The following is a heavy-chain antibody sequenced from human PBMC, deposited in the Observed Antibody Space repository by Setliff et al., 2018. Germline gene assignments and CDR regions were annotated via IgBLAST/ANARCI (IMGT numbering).Heavy chain of an antibody. CDR3: ARLSVSLLRGGYLDY. CDR1: GGSIRNYY. D-gene: IGHD3-10*01. Sequence: SETLSLTCTVSGGSIRNYYWSWIRQPPGKGLEWIGYIYYSGNTNYNPSLKSRVTISVDTSKNQFSLKVNSVTAADTAVYYCARLSVSLLRGGYLDYWGQGSLVTVSS. CDR2: IYYSGNT. J-gene: IGHJ4*02. V-gene: IGHV4-59*08.